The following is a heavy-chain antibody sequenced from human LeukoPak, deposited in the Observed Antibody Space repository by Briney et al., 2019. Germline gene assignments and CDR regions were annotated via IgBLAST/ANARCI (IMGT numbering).Heavy chain of an antibody. Sequence: GGSLRLSCTASGFTFGDYAMSWVRQAPGKGLEWVGFIRSKAYGGTTEYAASVKGRFTISRDDSKSIAYLQMNSLKTEDIAVYYCTRDREGYYYDSSGLGYWGQGTLVTVSS. V-gene: IGHV3-49*04. D-gene: IGHD3-22*01. CDR2: IRSKAYGGTT. CDR3: TRDREGYYYDSSGLGY. CDR1: GFTFGDYA. J-gene: IGHJ4*02.